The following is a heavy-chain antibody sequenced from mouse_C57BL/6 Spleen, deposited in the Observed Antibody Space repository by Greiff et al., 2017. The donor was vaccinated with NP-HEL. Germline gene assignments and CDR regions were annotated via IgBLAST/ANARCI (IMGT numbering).Heavy chain of an antibody. CDR1: GYTFTDYY. CDR2: INPYNGGT. Sequence: EVKLQESGPVLVKPGASVKMSCKASGYTFTDYYMNWVKQSHGKSLEWIGVINPYNGGTSYNQKFKGKATLTVDKSSSTAYMELNSLTSEDSAVYYCARGGDWDRFAYWGQGTLVTVSA. CDR3: ARGGDWDRFAY. D-gene: IGHD4-1*01. J-gene: IGHJ3*01. V-gene: IGHV1-19*01.